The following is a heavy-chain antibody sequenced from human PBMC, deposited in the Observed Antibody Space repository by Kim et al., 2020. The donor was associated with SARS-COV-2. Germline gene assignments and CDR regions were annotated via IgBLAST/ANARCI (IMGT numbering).Heavy chain of an antibody. J-gene: IGHJ3*02. CDR3: ASIAYCGGDCSDDAFDI. D-gene: IGHD2-21*02. CDR1: GFTFSSYG. V-gene: IGHV3-33*01. CDR2: IWYDGSNK. Sequence: GGSLRLSCAASGFTFSSYGMHWVRQAPGKGLEWVAVIWYDGSNKYYADSVKGRFTISRDNSKNTLYLQMNSLRAEDTAVYYCASIAYCGGDCSDDAFDIWGQGTMVTVSS.